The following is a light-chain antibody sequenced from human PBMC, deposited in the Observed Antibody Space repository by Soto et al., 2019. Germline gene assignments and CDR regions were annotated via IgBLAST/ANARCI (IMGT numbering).Light chain of an antibody. J-gene: IGKJ1*01. CDR1: QSVSSN. Sequence: EIVMTQSPATLSVSPGERATLSCRASQSVSSNLAWYQQKPGQAPRLLIYGASTRATGIPARFSGSGPGTELTLTISSLQSEDFAVYYCQQYNNWWTFGQGTKVDIK. V-gene: IGKV3-15*01. CDR2: GAS. CDR3: QQYNNWWT.